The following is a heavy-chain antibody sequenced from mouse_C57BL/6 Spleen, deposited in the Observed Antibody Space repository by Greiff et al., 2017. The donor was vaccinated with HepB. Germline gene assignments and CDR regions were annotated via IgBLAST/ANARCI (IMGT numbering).Heavy chain of an antibody. J-gene: IGHJ2*01. Sequence: DVKLQESGTVLARPGASVKMSCKTSGYTFTSYWMHWVKQRPGQGLEWIGAIYPGNSDTSYNQKFKGKAKLTAVTSTSTAYMELSSLTNEDSAVDYCTRGIGLRPFYDYWGQGTTLTVSS. CDR1: GYTFTSYW. CDR2: IYPGNSDT. D-gene: IGHD2-4*01. CDR3: TRGIGLRPFYDY. V-gene: IGHV1-5*01.